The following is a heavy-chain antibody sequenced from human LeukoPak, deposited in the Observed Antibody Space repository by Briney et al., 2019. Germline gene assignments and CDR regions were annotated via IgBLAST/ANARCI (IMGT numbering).Heavy chain of an antibody. J-gene: IGHJ4*02. V-gene: IGHV4-59*12. CDR2: IYYSGGT. CDR1: GGSMNPYF. Sequence: PSETLSLTCTVSGGSMNPYFWSWIRQPPGKGLEWIGYIYYSGGTSYKASLKSRVTMSVDTSKNQFSVKLSSVTAADTAVYYCARSRGTTMVTRFDYWGQGTLVTVSS. D-gene: IGHD5-18*01. CDR3: ARSRGTTMVTRFDY.